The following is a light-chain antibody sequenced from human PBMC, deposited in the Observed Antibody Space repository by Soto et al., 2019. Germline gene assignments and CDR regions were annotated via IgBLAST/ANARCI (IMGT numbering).Light chain of an antibody. CDR2: GAS. CDR1: QSISSYS. V-gene: IGKV3-20*01. CDR3: HYGNSPPWT. J-gene: IGKJ1*01. Sequence: EIVLAQSPGTLSFSPGERATLSCRASQSISSYSLAWYQQKPGQAPRLLIGGASSRATGIPDRFSGSGSGTDFTLTISRLEPEDFAVYYCHYGNSPPWTFGQGTKVDIK.